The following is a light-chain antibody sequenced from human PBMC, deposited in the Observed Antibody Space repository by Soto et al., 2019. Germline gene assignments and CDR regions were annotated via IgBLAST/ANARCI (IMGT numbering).Light chain of an antibody. CDR1: QSISTL. CDR2: DAS. CDR3: QQYNGYSGT. J-gene: IGKJ1*01. Sequence: DIQMTQSPSTLYASVGDRVTITCRASQSISTLLAWYQQKPGKAPKLLIYDASNLERGVSSTFSGSGSGTEFTLTINTLQPDDFATYYCQQYNGYSGTFGQGTKVQIK. V-gene: IGKV1-5*01.